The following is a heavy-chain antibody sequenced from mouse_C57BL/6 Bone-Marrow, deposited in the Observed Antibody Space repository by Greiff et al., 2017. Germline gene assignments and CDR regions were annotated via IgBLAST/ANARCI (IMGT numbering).Heavy chain of an antibody. CDR3: ARDVFAY. Sequence: EVQRVESGGGLVKPGGSLKLSCAASGFTFSSYAMSWVRQTPEKRLEWVATISDGGSYTYYPDNVKGRFTISRDNAKNNLYLQMSHLKSEDTAMYYCARDVFAYWGQGTLVTVSA. CDR2: ISDGGSYT. V-gene: IGHV5-4*01. CDR1: GFTFSSYA. J-gene: IGHJ3*01.